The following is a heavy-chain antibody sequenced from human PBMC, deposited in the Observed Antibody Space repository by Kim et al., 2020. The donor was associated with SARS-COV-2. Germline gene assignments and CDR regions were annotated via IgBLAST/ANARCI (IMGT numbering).Heavy chain of an antibody. CDR3: ASLLEMTAVSGLV. CDR1: GGSINSDGFY. Sequence: SETLSLTCTVSGGSINSDGFYWSWIRQYPGQGLEWIGYIHHSGSTFYNPSLKSRLTISVDTSKNLFSLKLTSVTAADTAVYYCASLLEMTAVSGLVWGQGTLVTVSS. J-gene: IGHJ4*02. D-gene: IGHD4-4*01. V-gene: IGHV4-31*03. CDR2: IHHSGST.